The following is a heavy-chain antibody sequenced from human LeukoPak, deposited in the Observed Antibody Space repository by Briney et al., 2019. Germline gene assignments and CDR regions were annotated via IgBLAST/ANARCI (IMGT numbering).Heavy chain of an antibody. Sequence: GGSLRLSCAASGFTFSSYPMSWVRQAPGKGLEWIATLSGGLKTFYADSVKGRFTISRDNSKNTLYLQMNSLRAEDTATYYCARDQTYGDYAIDVDYWGQGTLVTVSS. V-gene: IGHV3-23*01. CDR3: ARDQTYGDYAIDVDY. CDR2: LSGGLKT. J-gene: IGHJ4*02. CDR1: GFTFSSYP. D-gene: IGHD4-17*01.